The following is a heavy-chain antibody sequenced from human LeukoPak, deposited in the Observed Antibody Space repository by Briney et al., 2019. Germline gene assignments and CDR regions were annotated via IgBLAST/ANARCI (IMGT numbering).Heavy chain of an antibody. CDR1: GGSISSYY. D-gene: IGHD6-13*01. CDR3: AIGRAAAGTDY. V-gene: IGHV4-59*08. CDR2: IYYSGST. Sequence: SETLSLTCTVSGGSISSYYWSWIRQPPGKGLEWIGYIYYSGSTNYNPSLKSRVTISVDTSKNQFSLKLSSVTAADTAVYYCAIGRAAAGTDYWGQGTLVTVSS. J-gene: IGHJ4*02.